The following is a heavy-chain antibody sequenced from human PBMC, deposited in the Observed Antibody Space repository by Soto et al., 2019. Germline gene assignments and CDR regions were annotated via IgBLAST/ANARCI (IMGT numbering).Heavy chain of an antibody. CDR3: TKGESTSSEPYYGMDV. Sequence: PGGSLRLSCAASGFTFFDYGMSWVRQAPGKGLEWVSSTSGSGGKTYYGDSVKGRFTISRDNSKNILYLQMNSLRAEDKATYYCTKGESTSSEPYYGMDVGGQGTSVTVSS. V-gene: IGHV3-23*01. CDR2: TSGSGGKT. D-gene: IGHD2-2*01. CDR1: GFTFFDYG. J-gene: IGHJ6*02.